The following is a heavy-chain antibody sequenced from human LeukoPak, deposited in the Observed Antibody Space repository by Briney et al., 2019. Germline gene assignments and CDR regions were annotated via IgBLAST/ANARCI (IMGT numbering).Heavy chain of an antibody. D-gene: IGHD5-12*01. Sequence: GGSLRLSCAASGFTFSSYGMSWVRQAPGKGLEWVSAISGSGGSTYYADSVKGRFTISRDNSKNTLYLQMNSLRAEDTAVYYCAKDSGTGYSGYDYYDYWDQGTLVTVSS. J-gene: IGHJ4*02. CDR2: ISGSGGST. CDR1: GFTFSSYG. V-gene: IGHV3-23*01. CDR3: AKDSGTGYSGYDYYDY.